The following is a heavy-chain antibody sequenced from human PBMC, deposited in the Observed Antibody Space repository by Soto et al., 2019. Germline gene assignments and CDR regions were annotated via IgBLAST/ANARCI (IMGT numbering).Heavy chain of an antibody. J-gene: IGHJ4*02. CDR2: IGSDGRRD. CDR1: GFTFGRHG. D-gene: IGHD4-17*01. Sequence: QVQLVESGGGVVQPGGSLRLSCAASGFTFGRHGMHWVRQAPGKGLEWVAVIGSDGRRDSYADSVKGRFTISRDNGQNTRYLQMISLRAEDTAVYYCARDDDYGDNGLDYWGQGTLVTVSS. CDR3: ARDDDYGDNGLDY. V-gene: IGHV3-33*01.